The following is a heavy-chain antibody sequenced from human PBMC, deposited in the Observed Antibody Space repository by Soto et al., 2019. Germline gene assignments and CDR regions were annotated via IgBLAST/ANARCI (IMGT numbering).Heavy chain of an antibody. Sequence: QVQLQESGPGLVKPSQTLSLTCTVSGGSISSGTYHWSWIRHHPGKGLEWIGYIYCSGSTYYNPSLKSRLTISVDTSKNQFSLRLSSVTAADTAVYYCAREMNYYDTSGDSYFDYWGQGTLVTVSS. CDR1: GGSISSGTYH. D-gene: IGHD3-22*01. V-gene: IGHV4-31*03. J-gene: IGHJ4*02. CDR2: IYCSGST. CDR3: AREMNYYDTSGDSYFDY.